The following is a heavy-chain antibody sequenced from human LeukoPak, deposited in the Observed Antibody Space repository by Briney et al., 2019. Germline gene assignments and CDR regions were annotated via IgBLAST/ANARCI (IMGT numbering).Heavy chain of an antibody. CDR3: ARDLDYGGPYYYYYGMDV. D-gene: IGHD4-23*01. CDR1: GFTFSDHY. CDR2: IKQDGSEK. V-gene: IGHV3-7*01. J-gene: IGHJ6*02. Sequence: PGGSLRLSCAASGFTFSDHYMAWVRQAPGKGLEWVANIKQDGSEKYYVDFVKGRFTISRDNAKNSLYLQMNSLRAEDTAVYYCARDLDYGGPYYYYYGMDVWGQGTTVTVSS.